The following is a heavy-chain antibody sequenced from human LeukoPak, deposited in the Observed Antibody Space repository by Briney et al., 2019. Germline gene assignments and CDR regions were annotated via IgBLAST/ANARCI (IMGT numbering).Heavy chain of an antibody. Sequence: GGSLRLSCAASGFTFSSYGMHWVRQAPGKGLEWVAFIRYEGSNKYYADSVKGRFTISRDNTKNSLYLEMNSLRADDTALYYCTRATGSPRRDYYMDVWGKGTTVTVSS. CDR2: IRYEGSNK. J-gene: IGHJ6*03. CDR3: TRATGSPRRDYYMDV. CDR1: GFTFSSYG. V-gene: IGHV3-30*02.